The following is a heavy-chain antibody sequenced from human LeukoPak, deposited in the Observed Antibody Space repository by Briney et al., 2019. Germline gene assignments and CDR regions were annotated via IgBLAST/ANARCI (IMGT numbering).Heavy chain of an antibody. D-gene: IGHD2-2*01. CDR1: GGSFSGYY. Sequence: PSETLSLTCVVYGGSFSGYYWSWIRQPPGKGLEWIGEINHSGSTNYNPSLKSRVTISVDTSKNQFSLKLSSVTAADTAVYYCARVVVVPAAKKGWFDPWGQGTLVTVSS. CDR3: ARVVVVPAAKKGWFDP. J-gene: IGHJ5*02. V-gene: IGHV4-34*01. CDR2: INHSGST.